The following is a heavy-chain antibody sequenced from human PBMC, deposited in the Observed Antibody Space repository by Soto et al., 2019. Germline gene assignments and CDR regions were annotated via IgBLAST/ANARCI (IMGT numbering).Heavy chain of an antibody. CDR1: GYTFTNYA. D-gene: IGHD2-21*01. J-gene: IGHJ2*01. Sequence: ASVKVSCKASGYTFTNYAIHWVRQAPGQRLEWMGWLNPGNGNTKYPQKFQGRVTITRDTSASAAYMFLSSLRSEDTAVYYCARDQGIPYCGGDCYSDWYFDLWGRGTLVTVSS. V-gene: IGHV1-3*01. CDR3: ARDQGIPYCGGDCYSDWYFDL. CDR2: LNPGNGNT.